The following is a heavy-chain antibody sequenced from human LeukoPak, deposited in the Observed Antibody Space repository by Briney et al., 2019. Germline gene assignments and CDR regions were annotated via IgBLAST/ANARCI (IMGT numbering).Heavy chain of an antibody. V-gene: IGHV1-2*02. CDR3: ARSAGHCSSGVCFTDYYMDV. J-gene: IGHJ6*03. CDR2: INCNSGDA. Sequence: ASVKVSCKASGYTFTVYYMRWVRQAPGQGLEWVGRINCNSGDATSAQKFQGRVTMTRDTSVSTAYMDLSSVTADDTAVYFCARSAGHCSSGVCFTDYYMDVWGRGTMVTVSS. CDR1: GYTFTVYY. D-gene: IGHD2-8*01.